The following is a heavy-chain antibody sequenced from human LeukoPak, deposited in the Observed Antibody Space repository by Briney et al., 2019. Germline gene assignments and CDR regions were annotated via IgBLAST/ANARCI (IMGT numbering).Heavy chain of an antibody. CDR1: GGSISSYY. Sequence: SETLSLTCTVSGGSISSYYWSWIRQPPGKGLEWIGYIYYSGSANYNPSLKSRVTISVDTSKNQFSLKLSSVTAADTAVYYCARGRDYYDSSINYWGQRTLVTVSS. CDR3: ARGRDYYDSSINY. V-gene: IGHV4-59*01. CDR2: IYYSGSA. D-gene: IGHD3-22*01. J-gene: IGHJ4*02.